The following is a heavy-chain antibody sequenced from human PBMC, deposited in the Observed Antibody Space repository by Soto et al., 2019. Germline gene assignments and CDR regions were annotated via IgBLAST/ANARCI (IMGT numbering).Heavy chain of an antibody. J-gene: IGHJ6*02. CDR3: ARVDRYYYYGMDV. V-gene: IGHV4-31*03. Sequence: QVQLQESGPGLVKPSQTLSLTCTVSGGSISSDGYYWSWIRQHPGKGLEWIGYVFYSGSTYYNPSLKSRVVISGDTSRDQFSLNLISVTAADTAVYYCARVDRYYYYGMDVWGQGTTVTVSS. CDR1: GGSISSDGYY. CDR2: VFYSGST.